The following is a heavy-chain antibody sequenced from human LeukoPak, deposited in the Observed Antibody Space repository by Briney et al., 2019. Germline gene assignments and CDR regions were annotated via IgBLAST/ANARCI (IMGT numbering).Heavy chain of an antibody. J-gene: IGHJ4*02. D-gene: IGHD3-22*01. CDR3: ARGGDYHSSGYYRNSTFLFDY. CDR1: GGSFSGYY. V-gene: IGHV4-34*01. CDR2: INHSGST. Sequence: TSETLSLTCAVYGGSFSGYYWSWIRQPPGKGLEWIGEINHSGSTNYNPSLKSRVTISVDTSKNQFSLKLSSVTAADTAVYYCARGGDYHSSGYYRNSTFLFDYWGQGTLVTVSS.